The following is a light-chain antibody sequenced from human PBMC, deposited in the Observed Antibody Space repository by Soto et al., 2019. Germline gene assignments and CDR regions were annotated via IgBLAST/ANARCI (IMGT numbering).Light chain of an antibody. CDR1: QSGSSRY. V-gene: IGKV3-20*01. CDR3: QKDGSPRWT. J-gene: IGKJ1*01. CDR2: GPP. Sequence: EVVLTQSPGTLSLSPGERATLSCRASQSGSSRYLDWYQQIPGEAPTLLIYGPPSRATGVPDRFSGSGSGTDFTLTISRLEHEGIAVYYCQKDGSPRWTVGHGTKVETK.